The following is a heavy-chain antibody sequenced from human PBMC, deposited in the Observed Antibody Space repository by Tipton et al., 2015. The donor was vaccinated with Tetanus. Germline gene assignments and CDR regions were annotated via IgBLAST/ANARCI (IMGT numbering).Heavy chain of an antibody. CDR3: ARRSYCSSSRCFDAFDL. CDR2: IYYSGST. D-gene: IGHD2-2*01. Sequence: TLSLTCTVSGGSISSYYWSWIRQPPGKGLEWIGYIYYSGSTNYSPSLKSRVAISMDTSKNQISLKLSSVTAADMAVYYCARRSYCSSSRCFDAFDLWGQGTMVTVSS. V-gene: IGHV4-59*01. J-gene: IGHJ3*01. CDR1: GGSISSYY.